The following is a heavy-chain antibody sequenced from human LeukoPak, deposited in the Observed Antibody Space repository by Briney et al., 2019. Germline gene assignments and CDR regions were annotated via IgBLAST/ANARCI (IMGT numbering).Heavy chain of an antibody. J-gene: IGHJ6*03. CDR2: INHSGST. CDR3: ARGGRGYYYYYMDV. CDR1: GGSFSGYY. V-gene: IGHV4-34*01. Sequence: SETLSPTCAVYGGSFSGYYWSWIRQPPGKGLEWIGEINHSGSTNYNPSLKSRVTISVDTSKNQFSLKLSSVTAADTAVYYCARGGRGYYYYYMDVWGKGTTVTVSS.